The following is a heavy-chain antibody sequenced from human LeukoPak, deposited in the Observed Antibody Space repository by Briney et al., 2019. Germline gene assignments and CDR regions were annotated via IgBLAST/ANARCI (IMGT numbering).Heavy chain of an antibody. Sequence: GGSLRLSCAASGFTFSSYAMSWVRQAPGKGLEWVSAISGSGGSTYYADSVKGRFTISRANSKNTLYLQMNSLRAEDTAVYYCAKVLEGTWFPFDYWGQGTLVTVSS. CDR1: GFTFSSYA. CDR3: AKVLEGTWFPFDY. CDR2: ISGSGGST. J-gene: IGHJ4*02. D-gene: IGHD1/OR15-1a*01. V-gene: IGHV3-23*01.